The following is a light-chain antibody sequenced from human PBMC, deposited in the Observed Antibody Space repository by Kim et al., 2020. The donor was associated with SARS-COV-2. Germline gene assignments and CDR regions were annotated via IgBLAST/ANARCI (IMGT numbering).Light chain of an antibody. CDR3: QQYGNLIT. CDR1: QSVSSRY. CDR2: GTS. V-gene: IGKV3-20*01. J-gene: IGKJ5*01. Sequence: LSTGERATLSGRASQSVSSRYLAWYQQKPGQAPRLFIYGTSSRATGIPDRFSGSGSGTDFTLTISRLEPEDFAVYYCQQYGNLITFGQGTRLEIK.